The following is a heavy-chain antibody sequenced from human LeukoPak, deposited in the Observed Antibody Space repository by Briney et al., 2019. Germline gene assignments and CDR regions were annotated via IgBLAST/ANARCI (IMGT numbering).Heavy chain of an antibody. D-gene: IGHD3-10*02. Sequence: SVKVSCKASGGTFSSYAISWVRQAPGQGLEWMGGIIPMFGTANYTQKVQGRVTITADESTSTAYMELSSLRSEDTAVYYCGTGMFREPLNDYWGPGTLVTVSS. CDR3: GTGMFREPLNDY. CDR1: GGTFSSYA. J-gene: IGHJ4*02. V-gene: IGHV1-69*01. CDR2: IIPMFGTA.